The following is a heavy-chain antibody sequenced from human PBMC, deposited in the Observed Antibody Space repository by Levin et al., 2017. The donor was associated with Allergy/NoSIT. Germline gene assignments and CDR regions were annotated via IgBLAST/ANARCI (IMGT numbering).Heavy chain of an antibody. J-gene: IGHJ4*02. Sequence: RSQTLSLTCTVSGGSISSSSYYWGWIRQPPGKGLEWIGSIYYSGSTYYNPSLKSRVTISVDTSKNQFSLKLSSVTAADTAVYYCARAGELGEVFDYWGQGTLVTVSS. D-gene: IGHD3-16*01. CDR3: ARAGELGEVFDY. V-gene: IGHV4-39*07. CDR2: IYYSGST. CDR1: GGSISSSSYY.